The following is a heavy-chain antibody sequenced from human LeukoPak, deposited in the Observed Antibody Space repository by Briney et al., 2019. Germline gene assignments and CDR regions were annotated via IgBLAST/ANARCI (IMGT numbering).Heavy chain of an antibody. CDR3: AGGRGRHFDY. D-gene: IGHD3-10*01. CDR2: INHSGST. CDR1: GGSFSGYY. V-gene: IGHV4-34*01. Sequence: SETLSLTCAVYGGSFSGYYWSWIRQPPGKGLEWIGEINHSGSTNYNPSLKSRVTISVDTSKNQFSLKLSSVTAADTAVYYCAGGRGRHFDYWGQGTLVTVSS. J-gene: IGHJ4*02.